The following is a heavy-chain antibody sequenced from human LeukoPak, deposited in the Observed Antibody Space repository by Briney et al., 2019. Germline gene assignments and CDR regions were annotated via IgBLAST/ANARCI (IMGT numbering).Heavy chain of an antibody. CDR3: AKAPTYYYGSGSYSVFDY. J-gene: IGHJ4*02. D-gene: IGHD3-10*01. CDR1: GFSFSSYA. CDR2: ISGSGGST. V-gene: IGHV3-23*01. Sequence: GGSLRLSCAASGFSFSSYAMSWVRQAPGKGLEWVSAISGSGGSTHYADSVKGRFTISRDNSKNTLYLQMNSLRAEDTAVYYCAKAPTYYYGSGSYSVFDYWGQGTLVTVSS.